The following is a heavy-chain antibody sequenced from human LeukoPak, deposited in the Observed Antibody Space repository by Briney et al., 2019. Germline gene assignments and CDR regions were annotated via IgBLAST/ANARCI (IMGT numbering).Heavy chain of an antibody. J-gene: IGHJ4*02. CDR3: ARGTFWSGTYNGYYFDY. CDR1: GGSIGSYY. CDR2: IYYSGT. Sequence: PSETLSLTCTVSGGSIGSYYWSWIRQPTVKGLEWIGYIYYSGTKYNPSLKSRLTISVDTSKNQFSLKLSSVTAADTAVYYCARGTFWSGTYNGYYFDYWGQGALVTVSS. V-gene: IGHV4-59*01. D-gene: IGHD3-3*01.